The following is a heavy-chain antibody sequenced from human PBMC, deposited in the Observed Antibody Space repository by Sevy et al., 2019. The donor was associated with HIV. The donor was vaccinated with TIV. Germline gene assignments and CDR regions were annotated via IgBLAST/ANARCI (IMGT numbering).Heavy chain of an antibody. CDR3: ARTLSPSGYYDFWSGYLYFDY. Sequence: ASVKVSCKASGYTFTSYGISWVRQAPGQGLEWMGWISAYNRNTNYAQKLQGRVTMTTDTSTSTAYMELRSLRSDDTAVYYCARTLSPSGYYDFWSGYLYFDYWGQGTLVTVSS. V-gene: IGHV1-18*01. D-gene: IGHD3-3*01. CDR1: GYTFTSYG. CDR2: ISAYNRNT. J-gene: IGHJ4*02.